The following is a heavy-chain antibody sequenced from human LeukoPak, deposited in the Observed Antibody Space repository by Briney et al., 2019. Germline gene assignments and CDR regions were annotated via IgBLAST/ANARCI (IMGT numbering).Heavy chain of an antibody. CDR2: INPSNGDT. CDR3: ARESDVGKDFDC. Sequence: ASVKVSCKASGYTFTYHYIHLVRQAPGQGLEWMGIINPSNGDTNYAQRFQGRVTMTRDTSTSTVYMELSSLDSEDTAVYYCARESDVGKDFDCWGQGTLVSVSS. D-gene: IGHD1-1*01. V-gene: IGHV1-46*01. CDR1: GYTFTYHY. J-gene: IGHJ4*02.